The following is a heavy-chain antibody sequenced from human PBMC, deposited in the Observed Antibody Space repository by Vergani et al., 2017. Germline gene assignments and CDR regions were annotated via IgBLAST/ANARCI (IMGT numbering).Heavy chain of an antibody. Sequence: VQLVESGGGVVQPGRSLRLSCAASGFTFSSYAMSWVRQAPGKGLEWVSAISGSGGSTYYADSVKGRFTISRDNSKNTLYLQMNSLRAEDTAVYYCAKNYDFWSGYGTEDYFDYWGQGTLVTVSS. V-gene: IGHV3-23*04. CDR1: GFTFSSYA. D-gene: IGHD3-3*01. CDR2: ISGSGGST. CDR3: AKNYDFWSGYGTEDYFDY. J-gene: IGHJ4*02.